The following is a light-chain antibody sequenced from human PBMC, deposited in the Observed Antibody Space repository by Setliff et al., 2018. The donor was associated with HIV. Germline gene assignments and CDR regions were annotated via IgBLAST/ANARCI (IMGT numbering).Light chain of an antibody. CDR3: TSYTTSSTNVI. CDR2: DVS. J-gene: IGLJ2*01. Sequence: QSALTQPASVSGSPGQSITISCTGTSSDVGDYNYVSWYQHHPGKAPKLMIYDVSKRPSGVSNRFSGSKSGDTASLTISGLQADDDADYYCTSYTTSSTNVIFGGGTKVTV. V-gene: IGLV2-14*03. CDR1: SSDVGDYNY.